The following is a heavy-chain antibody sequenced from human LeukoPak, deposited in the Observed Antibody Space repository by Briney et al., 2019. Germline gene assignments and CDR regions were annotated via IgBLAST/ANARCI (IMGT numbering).Heavy chain of an antibody. CDR1: GFTFSGSA. CDR2: IRSKANSYAT. Sequence: GGSLRLSCAASGFTFSGSAMHWARQASGKGLEWVGRIRSKANSYATAYAASVKGRFTISRDDSKNTAYLQMNSLKTKDTAVYYCTRPVGSYDILTGYTWFDPWGQGTLVTVSS. CDR3: TRPVGSYDILTGYTWFDP. D-gene: IGHD3-9*01. V-gene: IGHV3-73*01. J-gene: IGHJ5*02.